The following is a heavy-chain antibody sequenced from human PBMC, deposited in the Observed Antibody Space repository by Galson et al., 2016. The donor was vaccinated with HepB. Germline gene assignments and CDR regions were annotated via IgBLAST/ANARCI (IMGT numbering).Heavy chain of an antibody. D-gene: IGHD3-3*01. J-gene: IGHJ4*02. CDR3: ARVGRLDFWSGFYVPPFDF. CDR1: GGSISSGDYY. V-gene: IGHV4-31*03. CDR2: ISYSGST. Sequence: TLSLTCTVSGGSISSGDYYWSWIRQHPGKGLEWIGYISYSGSTYYNPSPKSRVTISVDTSKNQFSLKLSSVTAADTAVYYCARVGRLDFWSGFYVPPFDFWGQGTLVTVSS.